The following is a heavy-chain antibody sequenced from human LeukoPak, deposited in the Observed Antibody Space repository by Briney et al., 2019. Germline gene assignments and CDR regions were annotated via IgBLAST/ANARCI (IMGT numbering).Heavy chain of an antibody. CDR3: ARDTYDSSGYYDD. D-gene: IGHD3-22*01. J-gene: IGHJ4*02. V-gene: IGHV1-69*04. CDR1: GGTFSSYA. CDR2: IIPIFGIA. Sequence: SVKVSCKASGGTFSSYAISWVRQAPGQGLEWMGRIIPIFGIANYAQKFQGRVTITADKSTSTAYMELSSLRSEVTAVYYCARDTYDSSGYYDDWGQGTLVTVSS.